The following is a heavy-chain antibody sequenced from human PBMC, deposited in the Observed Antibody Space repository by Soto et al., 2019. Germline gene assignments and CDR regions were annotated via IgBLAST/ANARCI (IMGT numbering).Heavy chain of an antibody. CDR3: ARRRYCSSTSCEESNWFDP. D-gene: IGHD2-2*01. Sequence: SETLSLTCTVSGGSISSYYWSWIRQPAGKGLEWIGRIYTSGSTNYNPSLKSRVTMSVDTSKNQFSLKLSSVTAADTAVYYCARRRYCSSTSCEESNWFDPWGQGTLVTVS. CDR2: IYTSGST. V-gene: IGHV4-4*07. CDR1: GGSISSYY. J-gene: IGHJ5*02.